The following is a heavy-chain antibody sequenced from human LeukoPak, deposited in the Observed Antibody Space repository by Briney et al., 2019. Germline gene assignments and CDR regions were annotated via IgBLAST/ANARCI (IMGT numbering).Heavy chain of an antibody. CDR3: ARISAMNYYFDY. Sequence: SETLSLTCTVSGGSVSSYYWSWIRQPPGKGLEWIGYIYYSGSTNYNPSLKSRVTISVDTSKNQFSLKLSSVTTADTAVYYCARISAMNYYFDYWGQGTLVTVSS. V-gene: IGHV4-59*02. J-gene: IGHJ4*02. D-gene: IGHD2-2*01. CDR1: GGSVSSYY. CDR2: IYYSGST.